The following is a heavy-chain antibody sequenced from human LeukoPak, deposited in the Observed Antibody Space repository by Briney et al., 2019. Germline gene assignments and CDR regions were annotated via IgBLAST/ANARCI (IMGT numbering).Heavy chain of an antibody. CDR2: ISSSSSYI. J-gene: IGHJ6*03. V-gene: IGHV3-21*01. D-gene: IGHD3-3*01. CDR1: GFTFSSYS. CDR3: ARAFGVVSYYYYYYMDV. Sequence: GGSLRLSCAASGFTFSSYSMNWVRQAPGKGLEWVSSISSSSSYIYYADSVKGRFTISRDNAKNSLYLQMNSLRAEDTAVYYCARAFGVVSYYYYYYMDVWGKGTTVTVSS.